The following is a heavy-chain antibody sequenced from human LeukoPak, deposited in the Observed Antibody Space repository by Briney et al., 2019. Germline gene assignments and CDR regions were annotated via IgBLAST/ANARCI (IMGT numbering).Heavy chain of an antibody. V-gene: IGHV3-7*01. D-gene: IGHD3-10*01. CDR2: IKQDGSEK. J-gene: IGHJ4*02. Sequence: PGGSLRLSCAASGFTFDDYAMHWVRQAPGKGLEWVANIKQDGSEKYYVDSVKGRFTISRDNAKNSLYLQMNSLRAEDTAVYYCARDAAAGALWGQGTLVTVSS. CDR3: ARDAAAGAL. CDR1: GFTFDDYA.